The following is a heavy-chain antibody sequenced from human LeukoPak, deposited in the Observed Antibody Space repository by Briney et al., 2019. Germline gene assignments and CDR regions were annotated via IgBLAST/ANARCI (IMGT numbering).Heavy chain of an antibody. V-gene: IGHV3-30*19. J-gene: IGHJ3*02. CDR3: ARSPFNPPLYFDI. Sequence: GGSLRLSCAASGFTFSSYGMHWVRQAPGKGLEWVAVISYDGSNKYYADSVKGRFTISRDNSKNTLYLQMNSLRAEDTAVYYCARSPFNPPLYFDIWGQGTMVTVSS. D-gene: IGHD2/OR15-2a*01. CDR2: ISYDGSNK. CDR1: GFTFSSYG.